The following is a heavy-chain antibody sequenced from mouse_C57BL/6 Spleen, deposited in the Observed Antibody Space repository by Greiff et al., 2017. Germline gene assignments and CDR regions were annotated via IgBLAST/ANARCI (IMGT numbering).Heavy chain of an antibody. CDR1: GYTFTDYE. V-gene: IGHV1-15*01. CDR3: TRSPYYYGSSPFDY. D-gene: IGHD1-1*01. J-gene: IGHJ2*01. CDR2: IDPETGGT. Sequence: QVQLQQSGAELVRPGASVTLSCKASGYTFTDYEMHWVKQTPVHGLEWIGAIDPETGGTAYNQKFKGKAILTADKSSSTAYMELRSLTSEDSAVYYCTRSPYYYGSSPFDYWGQGTTLTVSS.